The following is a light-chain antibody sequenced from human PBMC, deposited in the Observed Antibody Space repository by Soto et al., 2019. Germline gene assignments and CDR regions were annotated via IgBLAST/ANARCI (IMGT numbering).Light chain of an antibody. V-gene: IGLV2-14*01. CDR1: SSDVGAYDS. CDR3: SSYTSSYTLV. J-gene: IGLJ2*01. Sequence: QSALTQPASLSGSPGQSITISCTGTSSDVGAYDSVSWYQQHPGKAPKLMIYDVNNRPSGVSNRLSGSKSGNTASLTISGLQTEDEAHYYCSSYTSSYTLVFGGGTKLTVL. CDR2: DVN.